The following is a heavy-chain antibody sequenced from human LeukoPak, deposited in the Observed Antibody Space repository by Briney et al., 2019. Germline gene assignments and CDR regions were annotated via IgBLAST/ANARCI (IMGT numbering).Heavy chain of an antibody. J-gene: IGHJ6*02. D-gene: IGHD3-10*01. Sequence: HTGGSLRLSCAASGFTFSTYSMNWVRQAPGKGLEWVSYISSSSSTIYYADSVKGRFTISRDNAKNSLYLQMNSLRDEDTAVYYCARRFGEDYYYGMDVWGQGTTVTVSS. CDR2: ISSSSSTI. CDR3: ARRFGEDYYYGMDV. CDR1: GFTFSTYS. V-gene: IGHV3-48*02.